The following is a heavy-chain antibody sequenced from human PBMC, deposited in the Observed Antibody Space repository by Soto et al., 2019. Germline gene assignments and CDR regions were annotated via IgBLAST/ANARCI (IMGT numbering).Heavy chain of an antibody. J-gene: IGHJ4*02. CDR2: IYHSGST. D-gene: IGHD6-19*01. V-gene: IGHV4-30-2*01. CDR3: ARAGGLGAVAADY. CDR1: GGSISSGGYS. Sequence: QLQLQESGSGLVKPSQTLSLTCAVSGGSISSGGYSWSWIRQPPGKGLEWIRYIYHSGSTYYHPSLKSRVTISVDRSKNQFSLKLSSVTAADTAVYYCARAGGLGAVAADYWGQGTLVTVSS.